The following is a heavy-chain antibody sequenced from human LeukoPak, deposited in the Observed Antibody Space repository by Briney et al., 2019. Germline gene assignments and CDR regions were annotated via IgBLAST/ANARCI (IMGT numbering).Heavy chain of an antibody. CDR1: GGSISSYY. Sequence: SETLSLTCTVSGGSISSYYWGWIRQPPGKGLEWIGYIYYSGSTNYNPSLKSRVTISVDTSKNQFSLKLSSVTAADTAVYYCARHYYDILTGYYNWFDPWGQGTLVTVSS. CDR2: IYYSGST. CDR3: ARHYYDILTGYYNWFDP. V-gene: IGHV4-59*08. D-gene: IGHD3-9*01. J-gene: IGHJ5*02.